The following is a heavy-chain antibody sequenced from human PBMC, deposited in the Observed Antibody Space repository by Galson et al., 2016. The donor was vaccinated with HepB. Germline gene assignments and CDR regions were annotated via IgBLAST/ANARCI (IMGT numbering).Heavy chain of an antibody. CDR3: ARVGLGYSSSLPDS. D-gene: IGHD6-6*01. V-gene: IGHV3-30*03. CDR1: GFAFSSYG. CDR2: VSYDGNYK. J-gene: IGHJ5*01. Sequence: ASGFAFSSYGIHWVRQAPGKGLEWVAVVSYDGNYKYYADPVKGRFTISRDNSKNILYLQMNSLRADDPALYFCARVGLGYSSSLPDSWGQGIMVIVSS.